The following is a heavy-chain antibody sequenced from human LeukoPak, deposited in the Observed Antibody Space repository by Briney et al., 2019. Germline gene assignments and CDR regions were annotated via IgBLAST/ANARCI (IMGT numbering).Heavy chain of an antibody. V-gene: IGHV4-34*01. CDR1: GGSFSGYY. J-gene: IGHJ4*02. D-gene: IGHD3-10*01. Sequence: SETLSLTCAVYGGSFSGYYWSWIRQPPGKGLEWIGEINHSGSTNYNPSLKGRVTISVDTSKNQFSLKLSSVAAADTAVYYCARGRGPRLLRFRDLDYWGQGTLVTVSS. CDR2: INHSGST. CDR3: ARGRGPRLLRFRDLDY.